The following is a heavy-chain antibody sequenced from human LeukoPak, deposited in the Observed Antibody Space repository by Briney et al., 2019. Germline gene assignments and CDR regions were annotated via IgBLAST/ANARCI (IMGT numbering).Heavy chain of an antibody. Sequence: SVKLSCKASGGSFSNYAISWVRQAPGQGREWMGGILPIAATSNYAQQFQGRVSFTADESTSTAYMELSSLRSDDTAVYYCVRGAYMALRGSCDPWGQGTLVTVSS. D-gene: IGHD5-12*01. J-gene: IGHJ5*02. CDR2: ILPIAATS. V-gene: IGHV1-69*13. CDR1: GGSFSNYA. CDR3: VRGAYMALRGSCDP.